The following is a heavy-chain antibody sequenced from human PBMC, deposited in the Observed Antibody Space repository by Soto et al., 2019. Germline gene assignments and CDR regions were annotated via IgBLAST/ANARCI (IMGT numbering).Heavy chain of an antibody. CDR1: GFTFSSYS. D-gene: IGHD6-13*01. J-gene: IGHJ3*02. V-gene: IGHV3-21*01. Sequence: GGSLRLSCAASGFTFSSYSMNWVRQAPGKGLEWVSSISSSSSYIYYADSVKGRFTISRDNAKNSLYLQMNSLRAEDTAVYYCARGVGIASAFDIWGQGTMVTVSS. CDR3: ARGVGIASAFDI. CDR2: ISSSSSYI.